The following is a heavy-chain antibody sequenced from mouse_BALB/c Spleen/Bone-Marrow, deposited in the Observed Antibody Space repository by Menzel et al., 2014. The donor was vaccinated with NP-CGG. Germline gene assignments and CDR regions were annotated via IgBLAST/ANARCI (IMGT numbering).Heavy chain of an antibody. Sequence: EVQLQQSGAELVKPGASVKLSCTASGFNIKDTYMHWVKQRPEQGLEWIGRIDPANGNTKYDPKFQGKATITADTSSXTAHLHLSSPTSEDTAVYYCARGYYEYDLDYWGQGTTLTVSS. D-gene: IGHD2-4*01. CDR2: IDPANGNT. CDR3: ARGYYEYDLDY. CDR1: GFNIKDTY. J-gene: IGHJ2*01. V-gene: IGHV14-3*02.